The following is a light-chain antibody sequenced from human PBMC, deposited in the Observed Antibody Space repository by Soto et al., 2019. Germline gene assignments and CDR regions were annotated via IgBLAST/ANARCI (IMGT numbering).Light chain of an antibody. Sequence: QSALTQPPSVSGSPGQSVAISCTGTSSDVGGYNRVSWYQQAPGKAPKLLIYDVSNRPSGGSTRFSGSKSGNTASLTISGLQEEDEADYYCTSYASGSAYVFGPGTKVTVL. V-gene: IGLV2-18*02. CDR3: TSYASGSAYV. CDR2: DVS. J-gene: IGLJ1*01. CDR1: SSDVGGYNR.